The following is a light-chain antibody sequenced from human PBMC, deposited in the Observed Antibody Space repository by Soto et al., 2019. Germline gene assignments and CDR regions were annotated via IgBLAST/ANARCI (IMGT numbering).Light chain of an antibody. V-gene: IGLV2-11*01. CDR1: SSDVGAYTY. Sequence: QSVLTQPRSVSGSPGQSVTISCTGTSSDVGAYTYVSWYQQYPGKAPKLLIYDVTKRPSGVPDRFSGSKSGNTASLTISGLQAEDEADYYCCSYAGSTYVFGTGTKVTVL. CDR3: CSYAGSTYV. CDR2: DVT. J-gene: IGLJ1*01.